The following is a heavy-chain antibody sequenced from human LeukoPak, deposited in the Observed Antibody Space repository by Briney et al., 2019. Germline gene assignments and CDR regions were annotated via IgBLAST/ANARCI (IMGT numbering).Heavy chain of an antibody. CDR1: GFTFSSYA. Sequence: GGSLRLSCAASGFTFSSYAMHWVRQAPGKGLEWVAVISYDGSNKYYADSVKGRFIISRDNSKNTLYLQMNSLRAEDTAVYYCARGYSGSYLDDYWGQGTLVTVSS. D-gene: IGHD1-26*01. CDR3: ARGYSGSYLDDY. CDR2: ISYDGSNK. V-gene: IGHV3-30-3*01. J-gene: IGHJ4*02.